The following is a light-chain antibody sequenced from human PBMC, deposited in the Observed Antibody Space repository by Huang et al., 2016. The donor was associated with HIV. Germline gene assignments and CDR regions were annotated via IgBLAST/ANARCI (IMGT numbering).Light chain of an antibody. Sequence: EIVLTQSPGTLSLSPGERATLSCRASQSVSSSYLAWYQQKPGQAPRLLIYVASSRATCIPDRFSGSGSGTDFTLTISRLEPEDFAVYYCQQYGSSPWTFGQGTKVEIK. V-gene: IGKV3-20*01. CDR2: VAS. CDR3: QQYGSSPWT. J-gene: IGKJ1*01. CDR1: QSVSSSY.